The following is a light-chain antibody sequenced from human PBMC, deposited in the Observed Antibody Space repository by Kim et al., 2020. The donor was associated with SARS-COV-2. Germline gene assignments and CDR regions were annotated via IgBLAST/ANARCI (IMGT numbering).Light chain of an antibody. CDR2: EAF. Sequence: LSPGERAPLSCRASQSVGSSLLAWYQQKPGQAPRPLIYEAFKRVTGIPDRFSGSGSGTDFTLTISRPEPEDFAMYYCQQYGSSPYSFGQGTKLEI. CDR3: QQYGSSPYS. V-gene: IGKV3-20*01. CDR1: QSVGSSL. J-gene: IGKJ2*03.